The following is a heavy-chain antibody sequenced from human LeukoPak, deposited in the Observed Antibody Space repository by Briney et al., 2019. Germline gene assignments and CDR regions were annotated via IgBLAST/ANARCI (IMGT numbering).Heavy chain of an antibody. J-gene: IGHJ4*02. V-gene: IGHV3-21*01. CDR2: ISSSSSYI. CDR1: GFTFSSYS. CDR3: ARGVSGSGWYSVDY. D-gene: IGHD6-19*01. Sequence: GGSLRLSCAASGFTFSSYSMNWVRQAPGKGLEWVSSISSSSSYIYYADSVKGRFTISRDNAKNSLYLQMNSLRAEDTAVYYCARGVSGSGWYSVDYWGQGTLVTVSS.